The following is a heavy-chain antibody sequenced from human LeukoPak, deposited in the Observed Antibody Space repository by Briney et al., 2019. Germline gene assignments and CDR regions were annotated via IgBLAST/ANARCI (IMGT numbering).Heavy chain of an antibody. CDR2: IIPIFGTA. CDR1: GGTFSSYA. J-gene: IGHJ6*03. D-gene: IGHD6-6*01. V-gene: IGHV1-69*13. CDR3: ARAGIAARPPYYYYYYMDV. Sequence: SVKVSCKASGGTFSSYAISWVRQAPGQGLEWMGGIIPIFGTANYAQKFQGRVTITADESTSTAYMELSSLRSEDTAVYYCARAGIAARPPYYYYYYMDVWGKGTTVTVSS.